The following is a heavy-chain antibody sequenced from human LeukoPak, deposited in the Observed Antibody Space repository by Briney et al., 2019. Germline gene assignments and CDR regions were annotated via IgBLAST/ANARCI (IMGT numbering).Heavy chain of an antibody. V-gene: IGHV3-21*01. Sequence: GGSLRLSCAASGFTFSSYTMHWIRQAPGRGLEWVSSISGSNSYIFYADSVKGRFTVSRDNAKDSLYLQMNSLRAEDTAVYYCARALTTLTYEGYWGQGTLVTVSS. CDR1: GFTFSSYT. J-gene: IGHJ4*02. CDR3: ARALTTLTYEGY. CDR2: ISGSNSYI. D-gene: IGHD1-1*01.